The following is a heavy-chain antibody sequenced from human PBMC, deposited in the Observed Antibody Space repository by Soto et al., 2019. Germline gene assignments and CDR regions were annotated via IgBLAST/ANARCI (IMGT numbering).Heavy chain of an antibody. CDR1: GGSISSYY. CDR3: ARVVAAAGTGAFDI. Sequence: QVQLQESGPGLVKPSETLSLTCTVSGGSISSYYWSWIRQPPGKGLEWIGYIYYSGSTNYNPSLTSRVTISVDTSKNQFSLKLSSVTAADTAVYYCARVVAAAGTGAFDIWGQGTMVTVSS. J-gene: IGHJ3*02. D-gene: IGHD6-13*01. V-gene: IGHV4-59*08. CDR2: IYYSGST.